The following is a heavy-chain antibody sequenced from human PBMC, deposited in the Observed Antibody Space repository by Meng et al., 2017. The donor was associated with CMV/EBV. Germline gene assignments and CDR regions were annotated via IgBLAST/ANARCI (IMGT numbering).Heavy chain of an antibody. V-gene: IGHV3-48*03. CDR1: GFTFSSYE. CDR2: ISSSGSTI. Sequence: GGSLRLSCAASGFTFSSYEMNWVRQAPGKGLEWVSYISSSGSTIYYADSVKGRFTISRDNAKNSLYLQMNSLSAEDTAVYYCAREYSSSSVFDYWGQGTLVTVSS. D-gene: IGHD6-6*01. CDR3: AREYSSSSVFDY. J-gene: IGHJ4*02.